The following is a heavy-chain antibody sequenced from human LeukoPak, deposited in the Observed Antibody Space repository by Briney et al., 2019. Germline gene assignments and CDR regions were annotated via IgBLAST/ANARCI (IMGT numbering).Heavy chain of an antibody. D-gene: IGHD6-13*01. CDR2: IRSKAYGGTT. V-gene: IGHV3-49*03. CDR3: TRVRSSSRGTFDI. J-gene: IGHJ3*02. Sequence: PGGSLRLSCTASGFTFGDYAMSWFRQAPGKGLEWVGFIRSKAYGGTTEYAASVKGRFTISRDDSKSIAYLQMNSLKTEDTAVYYCTRVRSSSRGTFDIWGQGTMVTVSS. CDR1: GFTFGDYA.